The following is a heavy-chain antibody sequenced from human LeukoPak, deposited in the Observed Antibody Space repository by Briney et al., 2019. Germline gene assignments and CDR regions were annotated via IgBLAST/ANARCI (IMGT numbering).Heavy chain of an antibody. V-gene: IGHV1-18*01. CDR1: GGTFSSYA. CDR3: ARTMTAAADSFDY. J-gene: IGHJ4*02. D-gene: IGHD6-13*01. Sequence: ASVKVSCEASGGTFSSYAISWVRQAPGQGLEWMGWISAYNGNTNYAQKLQGRVTMTTDTSTSTAYMELRSLRSDDTAVYYCARTMTAAADSFDYWGQGTLVTVSS. CDR2: ISAYNGNT.